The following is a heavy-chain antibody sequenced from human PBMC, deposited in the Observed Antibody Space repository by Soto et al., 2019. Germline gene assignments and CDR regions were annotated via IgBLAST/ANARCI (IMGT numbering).Heavy chain of an antibody. J-gene: IGHJ5*02. D-gene: IGHD6-13*01. CDR1: GFTFSSYS. CDR2: ISSSSSYI. Sequence: PGGSLRLSCAASGFTFSSYSRNWVRQAPGKGLEWVSSISSSSSYIYYADSVKGRFTISRDNAKNSLYLQMNSLRAEDTAVYYCARDRIAAAGMYPWGQGTLVTVSS. V-gene: IGHV3-21*01. CDR3: ARDRIAAAGMYP.